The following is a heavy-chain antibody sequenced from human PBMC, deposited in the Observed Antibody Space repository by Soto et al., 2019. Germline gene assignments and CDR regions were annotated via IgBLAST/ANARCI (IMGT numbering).Heavy chain of an antibody. CDR3: ARGRRPIVVVVAATPGWFDP. V-gene: IGHV4-34*01. D-gene: IGHD2-15*01. J-gene: IGHJ5*02. Sequence: PSETLSLTCAVYGGSFSGYYWSWIRQPPGKGLEWIGEINHSGSTNYNPPLKSRVTISVDTSKNQFSLKLSSVTAADTAVYYCARGRRPIVVVVAATPGWFDPWGQGTLVTVSS. CDR2: INHSGST. CDR1: GGSFSGYY.